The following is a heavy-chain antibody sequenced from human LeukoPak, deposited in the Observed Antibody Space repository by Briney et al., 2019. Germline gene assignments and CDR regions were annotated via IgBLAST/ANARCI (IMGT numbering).Heavy chain of an antibody. CDR3: ARGRGIQLWLVPTDY. CDR2: ISYDGSNK. CDR1: GFTFSSYA. V-gene: IGHV3-30-3*01. Sequence: HSGGSLRLSCAASGFTFSSYAMHWVRQAPGKGLEWVAVISYDGSNKYYADSVEGRFTISRDNSKNTLHLQMNSLRAEDTAVHYCARGRGIQLWLVPTDYWGQGTLVTVSS. D-gene: IGHD5-18*01. J-gene: IGHJ4*02.